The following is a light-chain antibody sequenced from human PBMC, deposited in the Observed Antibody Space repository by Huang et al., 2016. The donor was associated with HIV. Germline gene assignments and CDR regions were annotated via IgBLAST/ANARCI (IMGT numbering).Light chain of an antibody. Sequence: EIVLTQSPATLSLSPGERATLSCRASQSVNTYLAWFQQKSGQPPRLRIYDASKRAPCIPAMFSGSGSGTDFTLTIDGLEPEDFAIYYCQQRTADWPPTLTFGGGTKVEI. V-gene: IGKV3-11*01. CDR2: DAS. CDR1: QSVNTY. CDR3: QQRTADWPPTLT. J-gene: IGKJ4*01.